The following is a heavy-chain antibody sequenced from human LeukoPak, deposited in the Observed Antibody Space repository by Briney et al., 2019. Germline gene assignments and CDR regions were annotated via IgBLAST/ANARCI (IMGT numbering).Heavy chain of an antibody. Sequence: GASVKVSCKASGYTFTTYGISWVRQAPGQGLEWMGWISAYNGNTNYAQKVQGRVTMTTDTSTSTAYMDLRSLRSDDMAVYYCARDGYYDVLTGYLFQHWGQGTLVTVSS. CDR3: ARDGYYDVLTGYLFQH. CDR1: GYTFTTYG. D-gene: IGHD3-9*01. V-gene: IGHV1-18*03. CDR2: ISAYNGNT. J-gene: IGHJ1*01.